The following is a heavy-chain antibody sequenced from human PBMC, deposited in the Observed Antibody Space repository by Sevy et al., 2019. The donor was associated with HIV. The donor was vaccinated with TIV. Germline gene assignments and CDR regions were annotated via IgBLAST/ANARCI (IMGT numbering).Heavy chain of an antibody. CDR1: GYTFSNYG. D-gene: IGHD3-10*01. J-gene: IGHJ6*02. CDR2: VSAYTGNT. V-gene: IGHV1-18*01. Sequence: ASVKVSCEASGYTFSNYGISWVRQAPGQGLEWMGWVSAYTGNTNYAQKFQGRVTMTTDTSTRTAHMELRSLRSDDTAVYYCARDSIPMVQGVIITPYYYGMDVWGQGTTVTVSS. CDR3: ARDSIPMVQGVIITPYYYGMDV.